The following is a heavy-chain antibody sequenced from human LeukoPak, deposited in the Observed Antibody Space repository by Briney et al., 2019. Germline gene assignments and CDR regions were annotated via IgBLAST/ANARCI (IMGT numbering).Heavy chain of an antibody. CDR2: IYYSGST. Sequence: SETLSLTCTVSGGSISSGGYYWSWIRQPPGEGLEWIGYIYYSGSTNYNPSLKSRVTISVDTSKNQFSLKLSSVTAADTAVYYCARDRTGSYWGQGTLVTVSS. CDR1: GGSISSGGYY. CDR3: ARDRTGSY. D-gene: IGHD1-14*01. J-gene: IGHJ4*02. V-gene: IGHV4-61*08.